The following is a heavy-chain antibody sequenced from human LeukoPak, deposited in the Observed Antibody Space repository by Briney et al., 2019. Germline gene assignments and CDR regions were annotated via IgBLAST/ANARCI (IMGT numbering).Heavy chain of an antibody. J-gene: IGHJ4*02. Sequence: GSLRLSCAASGFTFSSYAMHWVRQAPGKGLEWVAVISYDGSNKYYADSVKGRFTISRDNSKNTLYLQMNSLRAEDTAVYYCASRGYSYGLGYFDYWGQGTLVTVSS. CDR2: ISYDGSNK. D-gene: IGHD5-18*01. CDR1: GFTFSSYA. V-gene: IGHV3-30*04. CDR3: ASRGYSYGLGYFDY.